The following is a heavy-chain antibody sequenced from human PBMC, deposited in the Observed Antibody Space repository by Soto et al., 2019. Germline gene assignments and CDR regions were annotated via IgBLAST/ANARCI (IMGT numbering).Heavy chain of an antibody. V-gene: IGHV4-59*01. CDR1: GGSISSYY. J-gene: IGHJ4*02. Sequence: SETLSLTCTVSGGSISSYYWSWIRQPPGKGLEWIGYIYYSGSTNYNPSLKSRVTISVDTSKNQFSLKLSSVTAADTAVYYCARVYGTKREGYFDYWGQGTLVTVSS. CDR3: ARVYGTKREGYFDY. CDR2: IYYSGST. D-gene: IGHD1-1*01.